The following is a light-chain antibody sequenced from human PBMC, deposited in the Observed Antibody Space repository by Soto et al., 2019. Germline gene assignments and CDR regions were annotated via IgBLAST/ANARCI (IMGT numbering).Light chain of an antibody. V-gene: IGKV1-5*03. Sequence: DIQVTQSPSTLSASFGDRVTITCRASQSISTRLAWFQQKPGRAPKLLIYQASSLESGVPSRFSGSGSGTQFTLTISSLQPEDFATYYCKQYNRYWTFGQGTKVDIK. CDR2: QAS. J-gene: IGKJ1*01. CDR3: KQYNRYWT. CDR1: QSISTR.